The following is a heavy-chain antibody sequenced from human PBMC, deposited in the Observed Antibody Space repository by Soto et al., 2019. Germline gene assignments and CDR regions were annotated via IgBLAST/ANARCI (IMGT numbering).Heavy chain of an antibody. CDR1: GFTFSSYA. J-gene: IGHJ4*02. V-gene: IGHV3-23*01. CDR2: ISGSGGST. D-gene: IGHD2-21*02. CDR3: AKDPVTQTGGFDY. Sequence: LSLTCAASGFTFSSYAMSWVRQAPGKGLEWVSAISGSGGSTYYADSVKGRFTISRDNSKNTLYLQMNSLRAEDTAVYYCAKDPVTQTGGFDYWGQGTLVTVSS.